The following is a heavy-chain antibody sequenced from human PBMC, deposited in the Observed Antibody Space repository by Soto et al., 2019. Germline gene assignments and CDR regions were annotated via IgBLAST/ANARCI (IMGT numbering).Heavy chain of an antibody. D-gene: IGHD1-26*01. Sequence: GGSLRLSCAASGFTFSSYAMHWVRQAPGKGLEWVAVISYDGSNKYYADSVKGRFTISRDNSKNTLYLQMNSLRAEDTAVYYCAKDSVVGATTWFGPWGQGTLVTVS. CDR2: ISYDGSNK. V-gene: IGHV3-30-3*01. CDR3: AKDSVVGATTWFGP. J-gene: IGHJ5*02. CDR1: GFTFSSYA.